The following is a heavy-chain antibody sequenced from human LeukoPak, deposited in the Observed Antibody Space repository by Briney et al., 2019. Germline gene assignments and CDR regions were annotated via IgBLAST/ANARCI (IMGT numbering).Heavy chain of an antibody. J-gene: IGHJ4*02. V-gene: IGHV1-2*02. CDR2: INPNSGGT. D-gene: IGHD3-9*01. CDR1: GYTFTGYY. Sequence: ASVKVSCKASGYTFTGYYMHWVRQAPGQGLEWMGWINPNSGGTNYAQKFQGRVTMTRDTSTSTVYMELSSLRSEDTAVYYCARGQAAGDILTGPFDYWGQGTLVTVSS. CDR3: ARGQAAGDILTGPFDY.